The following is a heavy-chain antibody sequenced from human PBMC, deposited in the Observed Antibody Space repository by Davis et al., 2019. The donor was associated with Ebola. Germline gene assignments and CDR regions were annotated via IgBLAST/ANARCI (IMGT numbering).Heavy chain of an antibody. CDR3: ARDCPVRSYSN. CDR1: GFTFSSYA. Sequence: GESLKISCAASGFTFSSYAMHWVRQAPGKGLEWVAVISYDGSNKYYADSVKGRFTISRDNSKNTLYLQMNSLRAEDTAVYYCARDCPVRSYSNWGQGTLVTVSS. V-gene: IGHV3-30-3*01. CDR2: ISYDGSNK. D-gene: IGHD5-12*01. J-gene: IGHJ4*02.